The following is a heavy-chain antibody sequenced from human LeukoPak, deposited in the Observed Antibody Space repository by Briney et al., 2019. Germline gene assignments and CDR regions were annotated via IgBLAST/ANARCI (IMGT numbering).Heavy chain of an antibody. J-gene: IGHJ4*02. D-gene: IGHD4-11*01. Sequence: PSETLSLTCTVSGGSISSYYWSWIRQPPGKGLEWIGYIYYSGSTNYNPSLKSRVSISVDTSKNQFSLKLSSVTAADTAVYYCARNDYPNKSFDYWGQGTLVTVSS. CDR2: IYYSGST. CDR1: GGSISSYY. V-gene: IGHV4-59*08. CDR3: ARNDYPNKSFDY.